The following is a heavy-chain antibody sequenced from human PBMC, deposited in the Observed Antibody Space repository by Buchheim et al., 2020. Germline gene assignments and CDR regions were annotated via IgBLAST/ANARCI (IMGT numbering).Heavy chain of an antibody. CDR3: ARGSYDGTYYFDY. J-gene: IGHJ4*02. CDR2: INQDGSEK. V-gene: IGHV3-7*01. Sequence: EVQLVESGGGLVQPGGSLRLSCAASGFTFSNYWMSWVRQAPGKGLEWVANINQDGSEKYYVDSVKGRFTISRDNAKQSLYLQMNSLRAEDTAVYYCARGSYDGTYYFDYWGQGTL. D-gene: IGHD1-26*01. CDR1: GFTFSNYW.